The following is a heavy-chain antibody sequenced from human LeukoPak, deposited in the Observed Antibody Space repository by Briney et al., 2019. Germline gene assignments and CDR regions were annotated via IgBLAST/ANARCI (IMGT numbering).Heavy chain of an antibody. Sequence: PGGSLRLSCAASGFTFSSYGMHWVRQAPGKGLEWVAVIWYDGSNKYYADSVKGRFTISRDNSKNTLYLQMNSLRAENTAVYYCAKDLRGATTLGYYWGQGTLVTVSS. CDR2: IWYDGSNK. V-gene: IGHV3-30*02. CDR3: AKDLRGATTLGYY. J-gene: IGHJ4*02. CDR1: GFTFSSYG. D-gene: IGHD1-26*01.